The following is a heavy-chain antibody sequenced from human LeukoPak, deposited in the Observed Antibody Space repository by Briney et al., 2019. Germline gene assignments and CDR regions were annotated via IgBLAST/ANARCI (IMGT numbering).Heavy chain of an antibody. J-gene: IGHJ5*02. V-gene: IGHV4-39*07. D-gene: IGHD3-10*01. CDR1: GGSISSSSYY. Sequence: PSETLSLTCTVSGGSISSSSYYWGWIRQPPGKGLEWIGSIYYSGSTYYNPSLKSRVTISVDTSKNQFSLKLSSVTAADTAVYYCARDGGILVRVGLQLDWFDPWGQGTLVTVSS. CDR3: ARDGGILVRVGLQLDWFDP. CDR2: IYYSGST.